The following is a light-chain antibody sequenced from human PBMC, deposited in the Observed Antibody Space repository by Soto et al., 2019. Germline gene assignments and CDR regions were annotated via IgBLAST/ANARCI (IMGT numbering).Light chain of an antibody. CDR2: GAS. V-gene: IGKV3D-15*01. Sequence: EIVLTQSPGTLSLSPGERATLSCRASQSVSNNFLAWYQQKLGQAPRLLIYGASSRATGIPDRFSGSGSGTEFTLTISSLQSEDFAVYYCQQYNNWPRTFGQGTKVDIK. CDR3: QQYNNWPRT. J-gene: IGKJ1*01. CDR1: QSVSNN.